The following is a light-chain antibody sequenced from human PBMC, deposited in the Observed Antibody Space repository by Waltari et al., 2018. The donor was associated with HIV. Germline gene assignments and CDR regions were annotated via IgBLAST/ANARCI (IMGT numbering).Light chain of an antibody. Sequence: SYVLTQPPSVSVAPGQTARITCGGNKSGSKSVHCDQQKAGQAPVLVVYNGSERPSGIPERVSGSRAGNTATLTIAGVEAGDEADYYCHACDRSSDHHVFGNGTKVTVL. V-gene: IGLV3-21*02. CDR3: HACDRSSDHHV. J-gene: IGLJ1*01. CDR2: NGS. CDR1: KSGSKS.